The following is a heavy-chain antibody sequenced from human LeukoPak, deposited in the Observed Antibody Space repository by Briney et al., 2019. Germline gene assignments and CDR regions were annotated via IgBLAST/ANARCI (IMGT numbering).Heavy chain of an antibody. CDR2: IYTSGST. J-gene: IGHJ5*02. CDR1: GGSISSGSYY. V-gene: IGHV4-61*02. CDR3: ARGRSEMATIKNNWFDP. Sequence: SETLSLTCTVSGGSISSGSYYWSWIRQPAGKGLEWIGRIYTSGSTNYNPSLKSRVTISVDTSQNQFSLKLSSVTAADTAVDYCARGRSEMATIKNNWFDPWGQGTLVTVSS. D-gene: IGHD5-24*01.